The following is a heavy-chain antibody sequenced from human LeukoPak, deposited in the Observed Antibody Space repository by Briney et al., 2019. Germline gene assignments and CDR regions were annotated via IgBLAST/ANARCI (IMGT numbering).Heavy chain of an antibody. V-gene: IGHV3-23*05. D-gene: IGHD2-15*01. CDR3: ARRAGEYSHPYDY. Sequence: GGSLRLSCAASGFTFSSYGMSWVRQAPGKGLEWVSFIYSGGNTHYSDSVKGRFTLSRDNSKNTLYLQMNSLRAEDTAIYYCARRAGEYSHPYDYWGQGTLVTASS. CDR2: IYSGGNT. J-gene: IGHJ4*02. CDR1: GFTFSSYG.